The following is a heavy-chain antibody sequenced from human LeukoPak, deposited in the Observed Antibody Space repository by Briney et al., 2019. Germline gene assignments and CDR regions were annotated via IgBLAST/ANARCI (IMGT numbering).Heavy chain of an antibody. J-gene: IGHJ5*02. V-gene: IGHV4-39*01. CDR3: ARLGRAYYDFWSGP. D-gene: IGHD3-3*01. CDR1: GGSISSSTYY. Sequence: SETLSLTCTVSGGSISSSTYYWGWIRQPPGKGLEWIGTIYYRGSTYYNPSLKRRVTISVDTSKNQFSLKLTSVTAADTAVYYCARLGRAYYDFWSGPWGKVALVTVSS. CDR2: IYYRGST.